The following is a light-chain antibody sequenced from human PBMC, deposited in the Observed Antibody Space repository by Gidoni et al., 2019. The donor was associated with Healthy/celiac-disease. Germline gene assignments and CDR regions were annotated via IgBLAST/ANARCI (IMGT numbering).Light chain of an antibody. V-gene: IGLV2-14*01. J-gene: IGLJ2*01. CDR1: SSDCRGSNY. CDR2: DVS. Sequence: SALTHPASLAGSPVQSIPISCTGPSSDCRGSNYVSWYQQHPGKAPKLMIYDVSNRPSGVSNRFSGSKSGNTAYLTISGLQAEDEADYYCSSYTSSSTRVFGGGTKLTVL. CDR3: SSYTSSSTRV.